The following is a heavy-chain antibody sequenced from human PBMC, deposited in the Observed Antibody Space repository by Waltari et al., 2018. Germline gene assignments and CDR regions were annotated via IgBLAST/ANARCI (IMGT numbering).Heavy chain of an antibody. D-gene: IGHD5-12*01. Sequence: QVQLVQSGAEVKQPGSSVKVSCKTSGGTFNSYSINWVRQAPGQGPEWMGGISPIFVTPNYAQKFQGRLKLTADESTNTAYMELNSLTSEDTAVYFCARGRGYSGYDSRFDYWGQGTSVSVSS. V-gene: IGHV1-69*01. CDR2: ISPIFVTP. CDR1: GGTFNSYS. CDR3: ARGRGYSGYDSRFDY. J-gene: IGHJ4*02.